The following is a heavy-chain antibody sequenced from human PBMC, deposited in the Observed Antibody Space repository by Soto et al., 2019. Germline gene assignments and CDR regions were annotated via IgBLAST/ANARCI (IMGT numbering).Heavy chain of an antibody. CDR3: TPGGTSGTYYFDY. CDR1: GFTFSGST. J-gene: IGHJ4*02. Sequence: GGSLRLSCAVSGFTFSGSTLHWVRQASGKGLEWLGRVRSRTHSYATAYAASVKDGFTISRDDSENTAYLQMNSLKIEDSAVYYCTPGGTSGTYYFDYWGQGIPVTVSS. D-gene: IGHD3-10*01. CDR2: VRSRTHSYAT. V-gene: IGHV3-73*01.